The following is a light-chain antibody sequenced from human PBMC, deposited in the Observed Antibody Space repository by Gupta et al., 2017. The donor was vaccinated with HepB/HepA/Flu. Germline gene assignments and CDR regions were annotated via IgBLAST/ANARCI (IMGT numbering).Light chain of an antibody. CDR2: WAS. V-gene: IGKV4-1*01. CDR3: QQYYSIPLT. CDR1: QSVLDRSNNRKY. Sequence: DIVMTQSPESLAVSLGERAFINCKSSQSVLDRSNNRKYLAWYQQKAGQPPKLLIYWASTREIGVPDRFSGSGSETDFTLTITSLQAEDVAVYFCQQYYSIPLTFGPGTTVHLK. J-gene: IGKJ3*01.